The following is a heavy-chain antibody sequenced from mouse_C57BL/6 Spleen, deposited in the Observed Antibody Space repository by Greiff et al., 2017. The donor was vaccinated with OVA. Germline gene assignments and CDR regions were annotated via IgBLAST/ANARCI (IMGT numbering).Heavy chain of an antibody. Sequence: VQLQQSGPELVKPGASVKISCKASGYAFSSSWMHWVKQRPGKGLEWIGRIYPGDGGTNYNGKFKGKATLTADKSSSTAYMQLSSLTSEDSAVYFCARGRLDGCPWFAYWGKGTLVTVSA. J-gene: IGHJ3*01. CDR3: ARGRLDGCPWFAY. CDR1: GYAFSSSW. CDR2: IYPGDGGT. V-gene: IGHV1-82*01. D-gene: IGHD1-1*01.